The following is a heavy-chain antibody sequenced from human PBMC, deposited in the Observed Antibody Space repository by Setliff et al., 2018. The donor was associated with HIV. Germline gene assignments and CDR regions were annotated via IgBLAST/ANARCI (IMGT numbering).Heavy chain of an antibody. V-gene: IGHV3-21*01. CDR1: GFTFSSYH. D-gene: IGHD3-22*01. CDR2: ISGSGSDI. Sequence: KSGGSLRLSCAASGFTFSSYHMHWVRQAPGKGLEWVSSISGSGSDIYYADSLKGRFTISRDNAKNSLYLQMNSLRAEDTAVYYCARVLPYYYDSSGYYYEGAFDIWGQGTMVTVSS. J-gene: IGHJ3*02. CDR3: ARVLPYYYDSSGYYYEGAFDI.